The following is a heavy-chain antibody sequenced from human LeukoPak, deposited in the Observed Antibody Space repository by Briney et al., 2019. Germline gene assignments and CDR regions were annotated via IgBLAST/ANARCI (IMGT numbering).Heavy chain of an antibody. J-gene: IGHJ4*02. CDR3: AKVHYGGYARLDY. V-gene: IGHV3-23*01. D-gene: IGHD4-17*01. CDR2: ISGSGSST. CDR1: GFTFSSYA. Sequence: GGSLRLSCAASGFTFSSYAMSWVRQAPGKGLEWVSGISGSGSSTYYADSVKGRFTISRDNSKNTLYLQMNSLRAEDTAVFHCAKVHYGGYARLDYWGQGTLVTVSS.